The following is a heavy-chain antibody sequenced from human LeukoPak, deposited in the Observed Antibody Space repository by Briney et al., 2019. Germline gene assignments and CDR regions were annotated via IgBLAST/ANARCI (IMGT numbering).Heavy chain of an antibody. J-gene: IGHJ6*02. CDR1: GYTFTSYG. Sequence: ASVKVFCKASGYTFTSYGISWVRQAPGQGLEWMGWISAYNGNTNYAQKLQGRVTMTTDTSTSTAYMELRSLRSDDTAVYYCVGGSYLRYYYYYGMDVWGQGTTVTVSS. CDR2: ISAYNGNT. D-gene: IGHD1-26*01. CDR3: VGGSYLRYYYYYGMDV. V-gene: IGHV1-18*01.